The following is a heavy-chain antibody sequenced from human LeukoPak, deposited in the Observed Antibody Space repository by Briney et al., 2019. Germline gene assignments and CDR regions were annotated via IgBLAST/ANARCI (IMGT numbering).Heavy chain of an antibody. J-gene: IGHJ5*02. V-gene: IGHV5-51*01. CDR2: IFPGDSDT. CDR3: ARRPITMVRGVPGWFDP. D-gene: IGHD3-10*01. Sequence: GESLKISCKGSAYSFTTYWIGWVRQRPGKGLEWMGIIFPGDSDTIYSPSFQGQVTISADKSINTAYLKWSSLKASDTAMYYCARRPITMVRGVPGWFDPWGQGTLVTVSS. CDR1: AYSFTTYW.